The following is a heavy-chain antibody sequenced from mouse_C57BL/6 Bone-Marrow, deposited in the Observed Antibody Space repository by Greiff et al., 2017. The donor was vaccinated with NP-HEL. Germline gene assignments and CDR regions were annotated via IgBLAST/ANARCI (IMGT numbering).Heavy chain of an antibody. CDR2: IHTNSGST. CDR1: GYTFTSYW. CDR3: AGIYYYGSPYYFDY. D-gene: IGHD1-1*01. J-gene: IGHJ2*01. V-gene: IGHV1-64*01. Sequence: QVQLQQPGAELVKPGASVKLSCKASGYTFTSYWMHWVKQRPGQGLEWIGMIHTNSGSTNYNEKFKSKATLTVDKSSSTAYMQLSSLTSEDSAVYYCAGIYYYGSPYYFDYWGQGTTLTVSS.